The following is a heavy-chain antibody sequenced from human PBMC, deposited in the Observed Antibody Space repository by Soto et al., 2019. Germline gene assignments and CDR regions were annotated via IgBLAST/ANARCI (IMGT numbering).Heavy chain of an antibody. Sequence: KTSETLSLTCTVSGGSISSSSYYWGWIRQPPGKGLEWIGSIYYSGSTYYNPSLKSRVTISVDTSKNQFSLKLSSVTAADTAVYYCARQESTYDFWSGYYDRGWFDPWGQGTLVTVSS. J-gene: IGHJ5*02. CDR3: ARQESTYDFWSGYYDRGWFDP. CDR1: GGSISSSSYY. D-gene: IGHD3-3*01. CDR2: IYYSGST. V-gene: IGHV4-39*01.